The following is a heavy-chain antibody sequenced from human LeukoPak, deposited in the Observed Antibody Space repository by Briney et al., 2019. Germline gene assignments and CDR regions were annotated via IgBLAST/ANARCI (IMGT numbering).Heavy chain of an antibody. CDR2: INHSGSN. J-gene: IGHJ3*02. Sequence: ADPLSLLCTLWGHPYSLYYWTGPPDPPGKGVVCMGYINHSGSNKYNPYFKSRVTISVDTYKHQFSLKLSSVTAADTAVYYCARGLYYYDSSGYYGDTFDIWGQGTMVTVSS. CDR1: GHPYSLYY. V-gene: IGHV4-34*01. D-gene: IGHD3-22*01. CDR3: ARGLYYYDSSGYYGDTFDI.